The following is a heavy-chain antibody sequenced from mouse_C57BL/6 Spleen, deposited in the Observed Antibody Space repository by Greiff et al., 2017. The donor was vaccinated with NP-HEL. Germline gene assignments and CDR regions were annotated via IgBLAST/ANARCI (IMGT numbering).Heavy chain of an antibody. CDR1: GYTFTDYY. V-gene: IGHV1-26*01. D-gene: IGHD1-1*01. CDR3: ARRPYYGSSYEGFAY. Sequence: VQLQQSGPELVKPGASVKISCKASGYTFTDYYMNWVKQSHGKSLEWIGDINPNNGGTSYNQKFKGKATLTVDKSSSTAYMELRSLTSEDSAVYYCARRPYYGSSYEGFAYWGQGTLVTVSA. J-gene: IGHJ3*01. CDR2: INPNNGGT.